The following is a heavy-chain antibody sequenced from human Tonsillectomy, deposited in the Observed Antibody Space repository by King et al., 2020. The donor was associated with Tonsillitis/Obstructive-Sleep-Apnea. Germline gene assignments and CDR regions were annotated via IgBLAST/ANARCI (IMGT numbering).Heavy chain of an antibody. Sequence: VQLVQSGAEVKKPGASVKVSCKASGYTFIGYYMHWVRQAPGQGLEWMGWINPNSGGTNYAQKFQGRVTMTRDTSISTVYMELSRLRFDDTAVYYCASEKVMVAATSCGFDPWALGALVTVSS. D-gene: IGHD2-15*01. V-gene: IGHV1-2*02. J-gene: IGHJ5*02. CDR2: INPNSGGT. CDR1: GYTFIGYY. CDR3: ASEKVMVAATSCGFDP.